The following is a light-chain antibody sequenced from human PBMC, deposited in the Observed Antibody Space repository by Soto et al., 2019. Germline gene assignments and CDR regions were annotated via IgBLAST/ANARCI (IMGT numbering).Light chain of an antibody. CDR1: QSVTTY. CDR3: QQRSNWPPSYT. CDR2: DAS. Sequence: DTVLTQSAATLSLSPGERATLSWRASQSVTTYLAWYQQKPGKAPRLLIYDASTRATGIPARFSGSGSGKDFTLNISSVEPEDFAVYYCQQRSNWPPSYTFGQGTKVDIK. J-gene: IGKJ2*01. V-gene: IGKV3-11*01.